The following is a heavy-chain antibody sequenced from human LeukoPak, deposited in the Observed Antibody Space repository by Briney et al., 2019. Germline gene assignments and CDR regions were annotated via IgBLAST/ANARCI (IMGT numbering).Heavy chain of an antibody. CDR2: IYYSGST. J-gene: IGHJ4*02. Sequence: PSETLSLTCTVSGGSISSSSYYWGWIRQPPGKGLEWIGSIYYSGSTYYNPSLKSRVTISVDTSKNQFSLKLSSVTAADTAVYYCARLSTMALTFDYWGQGTLVTVSS. CDR3: ARLSTMALTFDY. V-gene: IGHV4-39*01. D-gene: IGHD5-24*01. CDR1: GGSISSSSYY.